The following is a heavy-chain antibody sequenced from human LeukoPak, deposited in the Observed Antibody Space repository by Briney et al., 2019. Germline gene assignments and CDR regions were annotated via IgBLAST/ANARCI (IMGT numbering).Heavy chain of an antibody. V-gene: IGHV3-30-3*01. J-gene: IGHJ5*02. CDR1: GFTFSSYA. CDR2: ISYDGSNK. D-gene: IGHD5-18*01. Sequence: PGGSLRLSCAASGFTFSSYAMHWVRQAPGKGLEWVAIISYDGSNKYYADSVKGRFTISRDHSKNTLYLQMNSLRAEDTAVYYCAREGIQLWFGGVGDWFDPWGQGTLVTVSS. CDR3: AREGIQLWFGGVGDWFDP.